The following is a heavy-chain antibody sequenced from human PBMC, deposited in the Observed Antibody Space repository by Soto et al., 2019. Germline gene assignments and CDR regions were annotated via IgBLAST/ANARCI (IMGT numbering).Heavy chain of an antibody. CDR3: GRDDPTDGGKNWFHP. CDR2: IYTKERT. CDR1: GGSITNYY. Sequence: SETLSLTCTVSGGSITNYYWRWIRHLAGKGMEWIGRIYTKERTNNNRSFRNRVTMSVDTSKNQLTLKLDAVTVADPPGYYCGRDDPTDGGKNWFHPLGQGTLVT. V-gene: IGHV4-4*07. J-gene: IGHJ5*02.